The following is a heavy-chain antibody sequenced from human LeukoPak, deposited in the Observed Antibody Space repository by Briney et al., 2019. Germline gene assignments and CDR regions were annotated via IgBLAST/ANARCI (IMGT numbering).Heavy chain of an antibody. Sequence: GGSLRLSCAASGFTFSSYGMHWVRQAPGKGLEWVAFIRYDGSNKYYADSVRGRFTISRDNSKNTLYLQMNSLRAEDTAVYYCAKDHSSGYWRYFDYWGQGTLVTVSS. CDR2: IRYDGSNK. D-gene: IGHD3-22*01. J-gene: IGHJ4*02. CDR1: GFTFSSYG. V-gene: IGHV3-30*02. CDR3: AKDHSSGYWRYFDY.